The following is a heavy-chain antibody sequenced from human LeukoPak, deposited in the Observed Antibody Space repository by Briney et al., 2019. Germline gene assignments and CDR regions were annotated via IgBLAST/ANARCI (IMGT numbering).Heavy chain of an antibody. J-gene: IGHJ4*02. Sequence: GGSLGLSCAASGFTFSSYAMHWVRQAPGKGLEWVAVISYDGSNKYYADSVKGRFTISRDNSKNTLYLQMNSLRAEDTAVYYCARVSSGLDYWGQGTLVTVSS. CDR1: GFTFSSYA. D-gene: IGHD3-22*01. CDR3: ARVSSGLDY. CDR2: ISYDGSNK. V-gene: IGHV3-30*04.